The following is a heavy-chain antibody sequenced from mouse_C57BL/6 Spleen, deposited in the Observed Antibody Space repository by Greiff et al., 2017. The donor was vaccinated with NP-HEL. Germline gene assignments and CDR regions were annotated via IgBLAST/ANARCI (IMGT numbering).Heavy chain of an antibody. J-gene: IGHJ2*01. CDR1: GFTFSSYA. Sequence: EVQGVESGGGLVKPGGSLKLSCAASGFTFSSYAMSWVRQTPEKRLEWVATISDGGSYTYYPDNVKGRFTISRDNAKNNLYLQMSHLKSEDTAMYYCSRDRGYGSSPFDYWGQGTTLTVSS. CDR3: SRDRGYGSSPFDY. CDR2: ISDGGSYT. V-gene: IGHV5-4*01. D-gene: IGHD1-1*01.